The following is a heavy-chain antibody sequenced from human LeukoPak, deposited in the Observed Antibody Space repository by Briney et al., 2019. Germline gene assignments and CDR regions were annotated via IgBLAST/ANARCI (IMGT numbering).Heavy chain of an antibody. CDR1: GYTFTSYG. D-gene: IGHD3-10*01. V-gene: IGHV1-18*01. CDR3: ARDPLWLGEKGFPFQH. CDR2: ISAYNGNT. J-gene: IGHJ1*01. Sequence: ASVKVSCKASGYTFTSYGISWVRQAPGQGLEWMGWISAYNGNTNYAQKLQGRVTMTTDTSTSTAYMELRSLRSDDTAVYYCARDPLWLGEKGFPFQHWGQGTLVTVSS.